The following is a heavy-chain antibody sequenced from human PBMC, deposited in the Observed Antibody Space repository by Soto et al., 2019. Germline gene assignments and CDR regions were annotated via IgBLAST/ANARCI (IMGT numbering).Heavy chain of an antibody. V-gene: IGHV1-18*01. J-gene: IGHJ4*02. CDR3: ATAEYDFWSSCEGPFDY. Sequence: ASVKVSCKASGYTFTSYGISWVRQAPGQGLEWMGWISAYNGNTNYAQKLQGRVTMAKDTSTSTAYMELGSLRSDDTAVYYCATAEYDFWSSCEGPFDYWGQGTLVTVSS. D-gene: IGHD3-3*01. CDR2: ISAYNGNT. CDR1: GYTFTSYG.